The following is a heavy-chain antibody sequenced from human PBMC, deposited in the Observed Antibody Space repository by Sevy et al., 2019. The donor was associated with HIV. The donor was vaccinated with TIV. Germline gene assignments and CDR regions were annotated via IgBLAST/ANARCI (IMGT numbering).Heavy chain of an antibody. J-gene: IGHJ1*01. D-gene: IGHD2-15*01. Sequence: ASVKVSCRASGYTFTSNGIAWVRQAPGQGLEWMGWINTNNGNANYAQKYQGRVTMTTDTSTSTGYMELRSLRSDDTAMYYCARDRGYCSGGSCYMQQRGQGTLVTVSS. CDR3: ARDRGYCSGGSCYMQQ. CDR1: GYTFTSNG. CDR2: INTNNGNA. V-gene: IGHV1-18*01.